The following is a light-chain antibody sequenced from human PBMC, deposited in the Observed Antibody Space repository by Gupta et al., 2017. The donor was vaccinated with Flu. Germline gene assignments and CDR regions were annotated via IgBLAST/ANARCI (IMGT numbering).Light chain of an antibody. Sequence: SYELTQPPSVSVSPGQTASITCSGDKLGDKYACWYQQKPGQVPVLVIYQNSKRPPGTPDRFSCSNSWNTATLTIRGTQALDDDDYYCQAWDSSLRVFGGGTKLTV. CDR2: QNS. CDR1: KLGDKY. J-gene: IGLJ3*02. CDR3: QAWDSSLRV. V-gene: IGLV3-1*01.